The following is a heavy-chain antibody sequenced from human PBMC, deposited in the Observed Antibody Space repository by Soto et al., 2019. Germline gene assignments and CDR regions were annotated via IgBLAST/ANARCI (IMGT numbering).Heavy chain of an antibody. V-gene: IGHV4-59*01. D-gene: IGHD3-3*01. CDR1: GFTFSNFA. CDR2: IYYSGST. Sequence: GSLRLSCAASGFTFSNFAMSWVRQAPGKGLEWIGYIYYSGSTNYNPSLKSRVTISVDTSKNQFSLKLSSVTAADTAVYYCARGDYDFWSGPREFDYWGQGTLVTVSS. CDR3: ARGDYDFWSGPREFDY. J-gene: IGHJ4*02.